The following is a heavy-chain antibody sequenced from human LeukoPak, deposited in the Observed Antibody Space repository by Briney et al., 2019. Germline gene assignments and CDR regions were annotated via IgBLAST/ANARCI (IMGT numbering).Heavy chain of an antibody. V-gene: IGHV1-69*13. CDR3: ARDSRYCSSTSRYFDY. CDR2: IIPIFGTA. J-gene: IGHJ4*02. CDR1: GGTFSSYA. D-gene: IGHD2-2*01. Sequence: ASVKVSCKASGGTFSSYAISWVRQAPGQGLEWMGGIIPIFGTANYAQKFQGRVTITADESTSTAYMELSSLRSEDTAVYYCARDSRYCSSTSRYFDYWGQGTLVTVSS.